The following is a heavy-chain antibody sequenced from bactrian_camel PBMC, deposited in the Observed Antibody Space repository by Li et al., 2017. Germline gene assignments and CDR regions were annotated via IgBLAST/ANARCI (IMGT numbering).Heavy chain of an antibody. CDR1: GHSRGSNC. V-gene: IGHV3-3*01. Sequence: QVQLVESGGGSAQPGGSLRLSCVVSGHSRGSNCVGWYRLPPGRAPAEREGIAAIRRSGGETWYAGSVKGRFTISREGGKNTVHLQMNSLIPEDTGVYYCAGDRPYGAWYMETEYRYWGRGTQVTVS. J-gene: IGHJ4*01. D-gene: IGHD6*01. CDR3: AGDRPYGAWYMETEYRY. CDR2: IRRSGGET.